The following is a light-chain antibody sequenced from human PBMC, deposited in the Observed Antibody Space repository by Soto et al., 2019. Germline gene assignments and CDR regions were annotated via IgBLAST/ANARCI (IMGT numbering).Light chain of an antibody. V-gene: IGKV3-15*01. Sequence: EIVMTQSSATLSVSPGERVTLSCRASQSVSSNLAWYQQKPGQAPRLLIYGASTRATGVPARFSGSGSGTDFTLTISSLQSGDFAVYYCQQYNNWPPITFGQGTRLEIK. CDR1: QSVSSN. CDR3: QQYNNWPPIT. CDR2: GAS. J-gene: IGKJ5*01.